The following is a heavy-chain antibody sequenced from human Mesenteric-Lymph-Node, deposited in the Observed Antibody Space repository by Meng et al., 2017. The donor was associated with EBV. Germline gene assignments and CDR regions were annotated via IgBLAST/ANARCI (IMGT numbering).Heavy chain of an antibody. V-gene: IGHV4-4*02. CDR1: RGAITSSDW. J-gene: IGHJ2*01. Sequence: QGPGPCLGKCSGTLFLTRFVSRGAITSSDWWGWVRQSPGKGLEWIGEIYHGGSTNYNPSLKSRVTMSVDKSQNQFSLKLTSVTAADRAIYYCARGEIVRGEWYFDLWGRGTLVTVSS. D-gene: IGHD1-26*01. CDR2: IYHGGST. CDR3: ARGEIVRGEWYFDL.